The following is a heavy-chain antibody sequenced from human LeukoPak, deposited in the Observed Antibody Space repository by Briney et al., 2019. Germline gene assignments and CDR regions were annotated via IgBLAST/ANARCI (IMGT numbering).Heavy chain of an antibody. J-gene: IGHJ4*02. CDR2: ISHEGSFQ. CDR3: ARTREQWQVLDY. D-gene: IGHD6-19*01. V-gene: IGHV3-30*03. Sequence: GGSLRLSCAASGFTFSNAWMSWVRQAPGKGLEWVAVISHEGSFQSYADSVKGRFTISRDNSKNMVFLQMNSLSAEDTAVYYCARTREQWQVLDYWGQGTLVTVSS. CDR1: GFTFSNAW.